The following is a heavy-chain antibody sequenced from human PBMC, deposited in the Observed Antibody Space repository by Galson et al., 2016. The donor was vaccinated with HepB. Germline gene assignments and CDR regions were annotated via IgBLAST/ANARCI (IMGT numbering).Heavy chain of an antibody. CDR3: VSCGYNSGRNPFYYYYMDV. Sequence: SLRLSCAASGFTVRTNYMNWFRQAPGTGLAWVSVIYRGGSTSFSESVKGRFTISRDNSKNTLYLQMSSLRAEDTATYYCVSCGYNSGRNPFYYYYMDVWGKGTTVIVSS. CDR1: GFTVRTNY. J-gene: IGHJ6*03. V-gene: IGHV3-53*01. D-gene: IGHD5-12*01. CDR2: IYRGGST.